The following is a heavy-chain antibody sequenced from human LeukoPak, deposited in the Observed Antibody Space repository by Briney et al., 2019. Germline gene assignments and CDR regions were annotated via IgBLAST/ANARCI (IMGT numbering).Heavy chain of an antibody. V-gene: IGHV1-3*01. CDR2: INAGNGNT. Sequence: GASVKVSCKASGYTFTSYAMHWVRQAPGQRLEWMGWINAGNGNTKYSQKFQGRVTITRDTSASTAYMELSSLRSEDTAVYYCARGGVTRLKPYYMDVWGKGTTVTVSS. J-gene: IGHJ6*03. CDR3: ARGGVTRLKPYYMDV. CDR1: GYTFTSYA. D-gene: IGHD4-11*01.